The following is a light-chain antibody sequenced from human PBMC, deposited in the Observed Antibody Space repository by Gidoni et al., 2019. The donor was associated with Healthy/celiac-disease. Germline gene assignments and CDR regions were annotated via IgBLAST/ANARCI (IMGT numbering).Light chain of an antibody. J-gene: IGKJ2*01. V-gene: IGKV1-39*01. CDR3: QQSYRTPQST. CDR2: AAS. CDR1: QSISSY. Sequence: DIKKTQSPSALSASVGDRVTITCRASQSISSYLNSYQQKPGKAPQLLIYAASSFQSGVPSRLCGRGSGTDFTLPISSLQPDDFATSYCQQSYRTPQSTFGQGTKLEIK.